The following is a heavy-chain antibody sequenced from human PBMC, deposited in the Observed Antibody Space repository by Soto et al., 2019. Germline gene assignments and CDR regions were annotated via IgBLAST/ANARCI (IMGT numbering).Heavy chain of an antibody. Sequence: PGGSLRLSCAASGFTFSDYYMSWIRQAPGKGLEWVSYISSSSSYTNYADSVKGRFTISRDNAKNSLYLQMNSLRAEDTAVYYCARDLGYCSSTSCQPLNWFDPWGQGTLVTVSS. V-gene: IGHV3-11*05. CDR3: ARDLGYCSSTSCQPLNWFDP. D-gene: IGHD2-2*01. J-gene: IGHJ5*02. CDR2: ISSSSSYT. CDR1: GFTFSDYY.